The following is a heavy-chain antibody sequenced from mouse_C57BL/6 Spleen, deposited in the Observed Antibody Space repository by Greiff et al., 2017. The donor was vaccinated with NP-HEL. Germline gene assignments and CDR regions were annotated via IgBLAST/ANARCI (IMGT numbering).Heavy chain of an antibody. D-gene: IGHD1-1*01. J-gene: IGHJ1*03. CDR3: ARRAVYYGSSHWYFDV. V-gene: IGHV1-85*01. CDR1: GYTFTSYD. CDR2: ISPRAGST. Sequence: QVQLQQSGPELVKPGASVKLSCKASGYTFTSYDINWVKQRPGQGLEWIGWISPRAGSTKYNEKFKGKATLTVDTSASKAYMELHSLTSEDSAVYFCARRAVYYGSSHWYFDVWGTGTTVTVSS.